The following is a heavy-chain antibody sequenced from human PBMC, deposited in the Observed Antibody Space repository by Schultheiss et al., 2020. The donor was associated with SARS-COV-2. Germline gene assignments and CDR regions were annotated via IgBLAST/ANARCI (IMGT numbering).Heavy chain of an antibody. V-gene: IGHV3-48*03. CDR1: GFTFSSYE. CDR2: ISSSGSTI. Sequence: GGSLRLSCAASGFTFSSYEMNWVRQAPGKGLEWVSYISSSGSTIYYADSVKGRFTISRDNSKNTMYLQMNSLRPEDTALYFCARDRYSSGWQYYFDSWGQGSLVTVSS. CDR3: ARDRYSSGWQYYFDS. D-gene: IGHD6-19*01. J-gene: IGHJ4*02.